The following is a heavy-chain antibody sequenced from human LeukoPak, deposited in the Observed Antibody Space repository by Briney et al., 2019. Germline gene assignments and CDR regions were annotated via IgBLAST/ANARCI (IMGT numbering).Heavy chain of an antibody. CDR2: ISHSGNT. J-gene: IGHJ5*02. Sequence: PSETLSLTCSVSGYSIRSGYPWGWIRPPPGKGLEWIGSISHSGNTYYNPSLKSRVTISLDTSKNQFSLKLNSVTAADTAVYFCARSMISMLKVNWFDPWGQGTLVTVSS. V-gene: IGHV4-38-2*01. D-gene: IGHD3-16*01. CDR3: ARSMISMLKVNWFDP. CDR1: GYSIRSGYP.